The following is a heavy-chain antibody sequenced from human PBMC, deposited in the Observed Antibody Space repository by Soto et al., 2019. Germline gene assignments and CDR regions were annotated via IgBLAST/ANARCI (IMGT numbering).Heavy chain of an antibody. CDR2: IIPIFGTA. D-gene: IGHD6-6*01. CDR1: GGTFSSYA. J-gene: IGHJ4*02. CDR3: AISKSRYSRSYDPDY. Sequence: ASVKVSCKASGGTFSSYAISWVRQAPGQGLEWMGGIIPIFGTANYAQKFQGRVTITADESTSTAYMELSSLRSEDTAVYYCAISKSRYSRSYDPDYWGQGTLVTVSS. V-gene: IGHV1-69*13.